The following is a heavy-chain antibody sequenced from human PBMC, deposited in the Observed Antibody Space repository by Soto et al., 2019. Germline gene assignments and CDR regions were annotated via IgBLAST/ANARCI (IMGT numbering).Heavy chain of an antibody. CDR3: AKSWELRRFFAS. CDR2: IHYSGST. D-gene: IGHD1-26*01. Sequence: SETLSLTCAVYGGSFSDYSWNWSLILQPPGKGLEWIGEIHYSGSTTYNPSLNSRVTMSFDTSKNHFSLILSSVNAADTALYYCAKSWELRRFFASWGQGTLVTVSS. CDR1: GGSFSDYSWN. V-gene: IGHV4-34*01. J-gene: IGHJ4*02.